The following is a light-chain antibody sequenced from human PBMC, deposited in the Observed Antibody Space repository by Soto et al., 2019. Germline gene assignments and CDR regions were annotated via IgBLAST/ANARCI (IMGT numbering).Light chain of an antibody. CDR2: DVS. V-gene: IGKV1-5*01. J-gene: IGKJ1*01. CDR3: PQYDTFWT. Sequence: EIQRTQYPSTLSASVGDRFTITCRASQTINNWLAWYQQKPGKSPKLLVYDVSTLESGVPSRFSGSGSGTEFTLTIYNLQPDDSATYYCPQYDTFWTVGPVTQVEIK. CDR1: QTINNW.